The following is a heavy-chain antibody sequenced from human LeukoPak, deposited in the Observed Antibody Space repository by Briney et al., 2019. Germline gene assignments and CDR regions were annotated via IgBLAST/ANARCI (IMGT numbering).Heavy chain of an antibody. V-gene: IGHV3-33*01. Sequence: GGSLRLSCAASGFTFSNYGMHWVRQAPGKGLEWVAVIWYDGRNKYYADSVKGRFTISRDNSKNTLDLQMNSLRAEDTAVYYCARDGYCSSSSCRYYFDYWGQGTLVTVS. CDR1: GFTFSNYG. CDR2: IWYDGRNK. D-gene: IGHD2-2*03. CDR3: ARDGYCSSSSCRYYFDY. J-gene: IGHJ4*02.